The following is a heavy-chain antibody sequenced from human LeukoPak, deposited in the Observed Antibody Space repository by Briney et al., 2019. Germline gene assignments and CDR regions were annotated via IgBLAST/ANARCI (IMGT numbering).Heavy chain of an antibody. CDR2: IYYSGST. V-gene: IGHV4-39*07. CDR1: GGSISSSSYY. CDR3: ARDLGSGYFDY. D-gene: IGHD3-10*01. Sequence: SETLSLTCTVSGGSISSSSYYWGWIRQPPGKGLEWIGSIYYSGSTYYNPSLKSRVTISVDTSKNQFSLKLSSVTAADTAVYYCARDLGSGYFDYWGQGTLVTVSS. J-gene: IGHJ4*02.